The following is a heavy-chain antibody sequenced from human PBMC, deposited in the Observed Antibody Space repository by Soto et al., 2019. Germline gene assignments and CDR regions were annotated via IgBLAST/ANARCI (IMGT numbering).Heavy chain of an antibody. CDR2: SYYTGSP. J-gene: IGHJ5*02. V-gene: IGHV4-31*03. Sequence: SETLSLTCTVSGGSIRSGGYFWSWIRQHPGKGLEWIGYSYYTGSPYYNPSLKSRVTISVDTSKNQFSLRLSSVTAADTAIYYCARAYSTSWFDPWGQGVQVTVSS. CDR1: GGSIRSGGYF. CDR3: ARAYSTSWFDP. D-gene: IGHD2-2*01.